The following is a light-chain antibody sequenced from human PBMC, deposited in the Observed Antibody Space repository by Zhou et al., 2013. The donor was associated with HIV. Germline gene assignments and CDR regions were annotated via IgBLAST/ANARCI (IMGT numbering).Light chain of an antibody. CDR1: QSVSSSY. V-gene: IGKV3-20*01. CDR2: GAS. J-gene: IGKJ4*01. Sequence: EIVLTQSPDTLSLSPGERATLSCRASQSVSSSYLAWYQQKPGQAPRLLVYGASSRATGIPDRFSGSGSGTDFTLIITRLEPEDSAVYYCQRYADSPPFNFGGGTKVEI. CDR3: QRYADSPPFN.